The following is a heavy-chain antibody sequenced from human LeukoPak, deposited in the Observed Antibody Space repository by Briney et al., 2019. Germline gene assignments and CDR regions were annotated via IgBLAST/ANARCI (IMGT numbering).Heavy chain of an antibody. CDR1: GYTFTGYY. J-gene: IGHJ6*03. D-gene: IGHD1-1*01. Sequence: ASVKVSCKASGYTFTGYYMHWVRQAPGQGLEWMGWINPNSGGTNYAQKFQGRVTMTRDTSISTAYMELSRLRSDDTAVYYCARGRKETDYYYYYMDVWGKGTTVTVSS. V-gene: IGHV1-2*02. CDR3: ARGRKETDYYYYYMDV. CDR2: INPNSGGT.